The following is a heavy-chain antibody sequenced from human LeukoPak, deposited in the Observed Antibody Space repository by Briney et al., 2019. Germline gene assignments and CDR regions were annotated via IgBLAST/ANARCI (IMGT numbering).Heavy chain of an antibody. CDR2: IYYSGST. Sequence: NPSETLSLTRTVSGGSISSRSYYWGWIRQPPGKGLEWIGRIYYSGSTYYNPSLKSRVTISVDTSKNQFSLKLSSVTAADTAVYYCARQGSAYDCVYWGQGTLVTVSS. CDR1: GGSISSRSYY. V-gene: IGHV4-39*01. CDR3: ARQGSAYDCVY. J-gene: IGHJ4*02. D-gene: IGHD5-12*01.